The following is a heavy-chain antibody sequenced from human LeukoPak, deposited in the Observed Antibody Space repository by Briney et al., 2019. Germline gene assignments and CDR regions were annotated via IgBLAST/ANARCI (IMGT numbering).Heavy chain of an antibody. Sequence: GGSLRLSCAASGFTFSSYWMSWVRQAPGKGLEWVANIKQDGSEMYYVDSVKGRFTISRDNAKNSLYLQMNNLRAEGTAVYYCARDKIVGATYFDYWGQGALVTVSS. CDR3: ARDKIVGATYFDY. CDR1: GFTFSSYW. J-gene: IGHJ4*02. D-gene: IGHD1-26*01. V-gene: IGHV3-7*01. CDR2: IKQDGSEM.